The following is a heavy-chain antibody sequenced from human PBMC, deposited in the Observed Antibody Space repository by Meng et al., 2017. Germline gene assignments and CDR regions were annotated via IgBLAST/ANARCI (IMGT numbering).Heavy chain of an antibody. Sequence: VEVGRSGGEVKKPGASVKVSCKASGYTFTGYWLRWVRPAPGQGLEWMGRINPKSGDTHYAQRFQGRVTMTGDTSISTAYMELSGLRSDDTAMYYCARDEDISAAGKLFGDYWGQGTLVTVSS. CDR3: ARDEDISAAGKLFGDY. CDR1: GYTFTGYW. CDR2: INPKSGDT. J-gene: IGHJ4*02. V-gene: IGHV1-2*06. D-gene: IGHD6-13*01.